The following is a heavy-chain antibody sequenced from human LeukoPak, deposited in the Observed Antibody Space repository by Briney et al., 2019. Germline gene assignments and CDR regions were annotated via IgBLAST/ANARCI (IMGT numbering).Heavy chain of an antibody. CDR1: GGTFSSYA. Sequence: ASVTVSCKASGGTFSSYAISWVRQAPGQGLEWMGRIIPILGIANYAQKFQGRVTITADKSTSTAYMELSSLRSEDTAVYYCARVPNSGYAGGDYWGQGTLVTVSS. CDR3: ARVPNSGYAGGDY. CDR2: IIPILGIA. J-gene: IGHJ4*02. V-gene: IGHV1-69*04. D-gene: IGHD5-12*01.